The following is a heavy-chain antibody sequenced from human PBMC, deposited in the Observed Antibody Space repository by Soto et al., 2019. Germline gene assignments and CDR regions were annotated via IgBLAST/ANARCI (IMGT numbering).Heavy chain of an antibody. CDR3: ARHPERIAQIGWFDP. V-gene: IGHV3-48*02. CDR2: ISSSSSTI. D-gene: IGHD6-13*01. Sequence: EVQLVESGGGLVQPGGSLRLSCAASGFTFSSYSMNWVRQAPGKGLEWVSYISSSSSTIYYADSVKGRFTISRDNAKNSLYLQMKSLRDEDTAVYYCARHPERIAQIGWFDPWGQGTLVTVSS. J-gene: IGHJ5*02. CDR1: GFTFSSYS.